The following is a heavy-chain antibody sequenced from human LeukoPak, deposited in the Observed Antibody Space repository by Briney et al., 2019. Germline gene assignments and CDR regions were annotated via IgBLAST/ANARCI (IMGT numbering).Heavy chain of an antibody. J-gene: IGHJ4*02. V-gene: IGHV3-74*01. CDR3: ARDFKDGHF. CDR2: LSSDGSKT. CDR1: GFTFTSYW. Sequence: GGSLRLSCAASGFTFTSYWMHWVRQTPGKGLVWVSRLSSDGSKTNYADSVKGRFTISRDNAKNTLYLQMNSLGAEDTALYYCARDFKDGHFWGQGTLVTVSS.